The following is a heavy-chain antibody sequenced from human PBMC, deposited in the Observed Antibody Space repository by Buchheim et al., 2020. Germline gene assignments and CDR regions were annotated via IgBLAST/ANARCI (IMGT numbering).Heavy chain of an antibody. D-gene: IGHD4-11*01. J-gene: IGHJ5*02. CDR3: ANNYGWWFDP. CDR1: GFTFSSHA. V-gene: IGHV3-23*01. CDR2: ISDSGGTT. Sequence: EVQVLESGGGLVQPGGSLRLSCAASGFTFSSHAMSWVRQAPEKGLEWVSSISDSGGTTFYADSVKGRFTISRDNSKNTLYLQMNGLGADDTAVYYCANNYGWWFDPWGQGTL.